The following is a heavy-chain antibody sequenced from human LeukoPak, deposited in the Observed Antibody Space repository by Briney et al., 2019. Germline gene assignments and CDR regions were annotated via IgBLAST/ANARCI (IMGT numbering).Heavy chain of an antibody. CDR3: AKCIRGHSAMDV. V-gene: IGHV3-9*01. CDR2: ISWNSGTI. D-gene: IGHD1-14*01. Sequence: PGSSLTLLCALSGFTFDVSSMQWARHAGGGGRECVSGISWNSGTIVYADSVKGRFTISRDNAKNSLYLQMNSLRVEDTALYYCAKCIRGHSAMDVWGQGTTVTVSS. CDR1: GFTFDVSS. J-gene: IGHJ6*02.